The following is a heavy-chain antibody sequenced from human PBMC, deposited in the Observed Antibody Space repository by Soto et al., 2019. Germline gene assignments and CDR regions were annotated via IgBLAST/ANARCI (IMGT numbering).Heavy chain of an antibody. CDR2: INSRSSTI. D-gene: IGHD3-3*01. V-gene: IGHV3-48*02. CDR1: GFPFNDYS. Sequence: SLRRSCGASGFPFNDYSMNWVRQTPGKGLEWVSYINSRSSTIYYADSVKGRFTISRDNARNSLYLQMNSLRDDDTAVYYCARSGRNTIFGVVMAWGQGTLVTVSS. CDR3: ARSGRNTIFGVVMA. J-gene: IGHJ5*02.